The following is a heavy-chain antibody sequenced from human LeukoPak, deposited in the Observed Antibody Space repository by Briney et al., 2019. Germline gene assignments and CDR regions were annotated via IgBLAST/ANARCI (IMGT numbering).Heavy chain of an antibody. J-gene: IGHJ4*02. V-gene: IGHV4-34*01. CDR3: ARGPGIAVAGTAGDY. Sequence: SETLSLTCTVSGGSISSYYWSWIRQPPGKGLEWIGEINHSGSTNYNPSLKSRVTISVDTSKNQFSLKLSSVTAADTAVYYCARGPGIAVAGTAGDYWGQGTLVTVSS. CDR2: INHSGST. CDR1: GGSISSYY. D-gene: IGHD6-19*01.